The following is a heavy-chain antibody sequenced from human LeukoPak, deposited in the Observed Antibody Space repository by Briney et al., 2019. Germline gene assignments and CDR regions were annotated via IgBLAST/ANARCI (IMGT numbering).Heavy chain of an antibody. J-gene: IGHJ6*02. D-gene: IGHD1-26*01. CDR3: AKGGGFIVGVLYGMDV. V-gene: IGHV3-7*01. CDR2: KKDGSEK. Sequence: KKDGSEKNYVDSVKGRFTISRDNSKNTLYLQMNSLRAEDTAVYYCAKGGGFIVGVLYGMDVWGQGTTVTVSS.